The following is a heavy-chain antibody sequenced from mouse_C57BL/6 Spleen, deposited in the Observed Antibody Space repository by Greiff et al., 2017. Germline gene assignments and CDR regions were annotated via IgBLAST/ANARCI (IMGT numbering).Heavy chain of an antibody. CDR2: LYPGDGDT. J-gene: IGHJ2*01. D-gene: IGHD2-3*01. Sequence: VQLQQSGAELVKPGASVKISCKASGYAFSSYWMNWVKHRPGKGLEWIGQLYPGDGDTNYNGKFKGKATLTADKSSSTAYMQLSSLTSEDSAVYFCARPDCYYVFDDWGQGTTLTVSS. CDR1: GYAFSSYW. V-gene: IGHV1-80*01. CDR3: ARPDCYYVFDD.